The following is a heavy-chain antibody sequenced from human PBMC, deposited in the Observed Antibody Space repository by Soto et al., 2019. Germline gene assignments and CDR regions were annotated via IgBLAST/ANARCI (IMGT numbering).Heavy chain of an antibody. CDR3: ASHLGGRYRTPAFFAY. CDR1: GGSISSSDYF. V-gene: IGHV4-39*01. CDR2: IYYSGRT. D-gene: IGHD3-16*01. Sequence: QLQLQESGPGLVKPSETLFLTCTVSGGSISSSDYFWGWVRQPPGKVLEWIGTIYYSGRTYYNPSLISRLTILLNASKNHFSLDLSSVTAADTAIYYCASHLGGRYRTPAFFAYSGPGTLVSVSS. J-gene: IGHJ4*02.